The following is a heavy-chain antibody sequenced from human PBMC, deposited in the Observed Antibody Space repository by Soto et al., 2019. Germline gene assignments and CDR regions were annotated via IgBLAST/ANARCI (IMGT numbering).Heavy chain of an antibody. V-gene: IGHV4-4*02. Sequence: APGKGLEWIGEIYHSGSTNYNPSLKSRVTISVDKSKNQFSLKLSSVTAADTSVYYSARVSGSYYYVMDVWGQGTSDTVSS. CDR2: IYHSGST. D-gene: IGHD3-10*01. J-gene: IGHJ6*01. CDR3: ARVSGSYYYVMDV.